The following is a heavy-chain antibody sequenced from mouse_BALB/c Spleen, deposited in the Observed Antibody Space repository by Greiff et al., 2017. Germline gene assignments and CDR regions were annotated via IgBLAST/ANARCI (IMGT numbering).Heavy chain of an antibody. D-gene: IGHD4-1*01. CDR1: GFSLTSYG. CDR3: ARGPTPLGRGAMDY. CDR2: IWAGGST. V-gene: IGHV2-9*02. J-gene: IGHJ4*01. Sequence: VKLQESGPGLVAPSQSLSITCTVSGFSLTSYGVHWVRQPPGKGLEWLGVIWAGGSTNYNSALMSRLSISKDNSKSQVFLKMNSLQTDDTAMYYCARGPTPLGRGAMDYWGQGTSVTVSS.